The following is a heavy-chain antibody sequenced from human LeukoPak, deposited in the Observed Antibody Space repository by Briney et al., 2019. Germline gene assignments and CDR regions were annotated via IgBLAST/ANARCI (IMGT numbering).Heavy chain of an antibody. J-gene: IGHJ5*02. V-gene: IGHV3-23*01. CDR3: TRYSSSDNWFDP. D-gene: IGHD6-6*01. CDR1: GFTFSSYA. Sequence: PGGSLRLSCAASGFTFSSYAMSWVRQAPGKGLEWVSAISGSGGSTYYADSVKGRFTISRDNSKNTLYQQMNSLRAEDTAVYYCTRYSSSDNWFDPWGQGTLVTVSS. CDR2: ISGSGGST.